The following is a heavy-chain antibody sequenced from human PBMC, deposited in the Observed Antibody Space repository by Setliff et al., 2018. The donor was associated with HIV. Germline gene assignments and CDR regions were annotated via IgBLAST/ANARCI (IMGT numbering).Heavy chain of an antibody. J-gene: IGHJ5*02. CDR3: ARMDITGTWRWFDP. V-gene: IGHV4-34*01. CDR2: INHSGST. Sequence: PSETLSLTCAVYGGSFSGYYWSWIRKPPGKGLEWIGEINHSGSTNYNPSLKSRVTMSIDTSNNQFSLKLNSVTSADTAIYYCARMDITGTWRWFDPWGLGTLVTVSS. D-gene: IGHD1-7*01. CDR1: GGSFSGYY.